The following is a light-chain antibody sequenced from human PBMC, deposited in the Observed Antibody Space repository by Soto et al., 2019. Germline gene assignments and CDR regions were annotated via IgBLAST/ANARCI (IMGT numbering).Light chain of an antibody. J-gene: IGKJ1*01. CDR2: GAS. Sequence: EIVLAQSPGTLSLSPGESATLSCRASQSVSSSFLAWYQQKAGQAPRLLIYGASRRATGIPDRFSGSGSGTDFTLTISRLEPEDFEVCYCQQYVSSPWAFGQGTKVDIK. CDR1: QSVSSSF. CDR3: QQYVSSPWA. V-gene: IGKV3-20*01.